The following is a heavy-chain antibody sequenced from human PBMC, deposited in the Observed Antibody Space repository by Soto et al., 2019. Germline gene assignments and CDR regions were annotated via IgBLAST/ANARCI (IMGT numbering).Heavy chain of an antibody. J-gene: IGHJ5*02. CDR3: ARGADCSGGSCYSQAQFP. CDR1: GFTFSSYW. CDR2: INSDGSST. D-gene: IGHD2-15*01. V-gene: IGHV3-74*01. Sequence: GGSLRLSCAASGFTFSSYWMHWVRQAPGKGLVWVSRINSDGSSTSYADSVKGRFTNSRDNAKNTLYLQMNSLRAEDTAVYYCARGADCSGGSCYSQAQFPWGQGTLVTVSS.